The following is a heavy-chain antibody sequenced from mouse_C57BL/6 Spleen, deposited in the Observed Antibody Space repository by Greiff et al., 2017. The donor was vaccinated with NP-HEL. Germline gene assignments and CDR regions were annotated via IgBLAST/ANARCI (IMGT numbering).Heavy chain of an antibody. CDR2: IYPGDGET. D-gene: IGHD1-1*01. J-gene: IGHJ4*01. Sequence: VQLQESGAELVKPGASVKISCKASGYAFSSYWMNWVKQRPGKGLEWIGQIYPGDGETNYNGKFKGKAPLTADKSSSPAYMQLSSLTSEDPTVYFCARGGYGSSPYAMDYWGQGTSVTVSS. V-gene: IGHV1-80*01. CDR1: GYAFSSYW. CDR3: ARGGYGSSPYAMDY.